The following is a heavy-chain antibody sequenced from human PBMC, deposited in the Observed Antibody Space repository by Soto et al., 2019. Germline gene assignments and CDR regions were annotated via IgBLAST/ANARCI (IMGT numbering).Heavy chain of an antibody. D-gene: IGHD6-19*01. CDR1: GGSFSGYY. Sequence: SETLSLTCAVYGGSFSGYYWSWIRQPPGKGLEWIGYIYTSGNTNYNPSVKGRFTISRDNSKNTLYLQMNSLRAEDTAVYYCAKVGVAVAGGDFYYYYYYYGMDVWGQGTTVTVSS. CDR2: IYTSGNT. J-gene: IGHJ6*02. CDR3: AKVGVAVAGGDFYYYYYYYGMDV. V-gene: IGHV4-34*01.